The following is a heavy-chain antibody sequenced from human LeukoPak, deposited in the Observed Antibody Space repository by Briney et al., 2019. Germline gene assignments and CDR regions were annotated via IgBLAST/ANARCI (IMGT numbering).Heavy chain of an antibody. Sequence: TLSLTCAVYGGSFSGYYWSWIRQPPGKGLEWIGEINHSGSTNYNPSLKSRVTISVDTSKYQFSLNLRSVTAADTAVYYCARGTYYGSGYDSSWFDPWGQGTLVTVSS. J-gene: IGHJ5*02. V-gene: IGHV4-34*01. D-gene: IGHD3-10*01. CDR2: INHSGST. CDR3: ARGTYYGSGYDSSWFDP. CDR1: GGSFSGYY.